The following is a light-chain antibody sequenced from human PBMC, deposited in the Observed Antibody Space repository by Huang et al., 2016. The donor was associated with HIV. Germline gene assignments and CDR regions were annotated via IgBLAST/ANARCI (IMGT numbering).Light chain of an antibody. CDR3: QQYSSWRT. Sequence: DIQMTQSPSTLSASVGDRVTITCRASRTITNWLAWYQQKPGKAPKLLIYKASTLETGVPSRFSGSGSGTEVTLTINSMQPDDFATYYCQQYSSWRTFGQGTKVE. CDR2: KAS. V-gene: IGKV1-5*03. J-gene: IGKJ1*01. CDR1: RTITNW.